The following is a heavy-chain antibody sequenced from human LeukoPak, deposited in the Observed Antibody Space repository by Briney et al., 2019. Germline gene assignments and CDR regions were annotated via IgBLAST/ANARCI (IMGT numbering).Heavy chain of an antibody. Sequence: GGSLRLSCAASAFTFSRYWTTWVRQAPGKGLEWVANINEDGSEKYYLDSVRGRFTISRDNAKNSLYLQMDSLRAEDTAVYYCARLFVYGSGAEAFDYWGQGALVAVSS. D-gene: IGHD3-10*01. CDR2: INEDGSEK. V-gene: IGHV3-7*01. CDR1: AFTFSRYW. J-gene: IGHJ4*02. CDR3: ARLFVYGSGAEAFDY.